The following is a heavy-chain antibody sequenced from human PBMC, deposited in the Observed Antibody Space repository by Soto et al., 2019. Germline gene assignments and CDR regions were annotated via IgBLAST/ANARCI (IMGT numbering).Heavy chain of an antibody. J-gene: IGHJ5*02. CDR3: ARVIPGAEAWFHP. Sequence: QVQLVQSGSEVKKPGSSVKVSCKASGGTFSDYTMSWLRQAPGRGLEWMGGIIPMIGATNNAQKLKGRLTITADKSTSTAYLDLRSLTSDDTAVYYCARVIPGAEAWFHPWGQGTLVTVSS. CDR1: GGTFSDYT. CDR2: IIPMIGAT. D-gene: IGHD2-2*01. V-gene: IGHV1-69*06.